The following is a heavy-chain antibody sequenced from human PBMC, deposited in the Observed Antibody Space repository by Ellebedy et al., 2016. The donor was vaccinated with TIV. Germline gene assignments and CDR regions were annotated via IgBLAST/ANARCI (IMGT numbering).Heavy chain of an antibody. V-gene: IGHV1-69*13. CDR2: TIPIFKTT. D-gene: IGHD1-26*01. CDR3: AKVGATRVANFEH. CDR1: EGIFMNYG. J-gene: IGHJ4*02. Sequence: ASVKVSXXASEGIFMNYGLTWVRQAPGQGLEWIGGTIPIFKTTRYAQKFQGRVTIIADESAGTVYMELRSLRSDDTAVYYCAKVGATRVANFEHWGQGTLVTVSS.